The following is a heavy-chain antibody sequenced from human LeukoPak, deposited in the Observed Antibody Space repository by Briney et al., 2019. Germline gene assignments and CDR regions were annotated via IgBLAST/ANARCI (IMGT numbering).Heavy chain of an antibody. J-gene: IGHJ5*02. D-gene: IGHD1-1*01. CDR1: GDSVSNTGAA. V-gene: IGHV6-1*01. Sequence: SQTLSLTCAISGDSVSNTGAAWNWIRQSPSRGFEWLGRTYYRSKWFYDYAVSVKSRITISPDTSKNQFSLQLNSMTPEDTAMYYCTRDPPNDQSYDLWGQGTLVTVSS. CDR3: TRDPPNDQSYDL. CDR2: TYYRSKWFY.